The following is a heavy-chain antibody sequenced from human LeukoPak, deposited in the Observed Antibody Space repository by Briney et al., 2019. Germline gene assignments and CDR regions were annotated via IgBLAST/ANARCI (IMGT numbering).Heavy chain of an antibody. CDR3: ARGSAEFDY. CDR2: IYTSGST. D-gene: IGHD6-13*01. CDR1: GGSISSGSYY. J-gene: IGHJ4*02. Sequence: PSETLSLTCTVSGGSISSGSYYWSWIRQPAGKGLGWVGRIYTSGSTNYNPSLKSRVTISADTSKNQFSLKLSSVTVADTAVYYCARGSAEFDYWGQGTLVTVSS. V-gene: IGHV4-61*02.